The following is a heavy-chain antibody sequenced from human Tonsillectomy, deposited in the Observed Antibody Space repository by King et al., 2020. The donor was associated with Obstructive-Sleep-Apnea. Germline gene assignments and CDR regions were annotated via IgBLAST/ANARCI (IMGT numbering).Heavy chain of an antibody. CDR2: ISYSGST. CDR1: GGSIRNYY. D-gene: IGHD3-9*01. V-gene: IGHV4-59*08. Sequence: QLQESGPGLVKPSETLSLTCTVSGGSIRNYYWSWIRQPPGKGLEWLGYISYSGSTKYNPSLKSRVTISVDTSKNQFSLRLSSVTAADTAVYHCARLDILAELYGLDVWGQGTTVTVSS. CDR3: ARLDILAELYGLDV. J-gene: IGHJ6*02.